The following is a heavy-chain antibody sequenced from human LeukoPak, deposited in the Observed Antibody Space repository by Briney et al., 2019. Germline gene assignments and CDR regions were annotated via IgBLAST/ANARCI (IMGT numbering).Heavy chain of an antibody. Sequence: KTGGSLRLSCAASGFTFSSYSMDWVRQAPGKGLEWVSFIDTSSRYIYQADSVKGRFTISRDNAKSSLFLQMNSLRDEDTAVYYCARVGGHCTSTSCPPPDYWGQGTLVTVSS. D-gene: IGHD2-2*01. CDR3: ARVGGHCTSTSCPPPDY. J-gene: IGHJ4*02. CDR1: GFTFSSYS. CDR2: IDTSSRYI. V-gene: IGHV3-21*01.